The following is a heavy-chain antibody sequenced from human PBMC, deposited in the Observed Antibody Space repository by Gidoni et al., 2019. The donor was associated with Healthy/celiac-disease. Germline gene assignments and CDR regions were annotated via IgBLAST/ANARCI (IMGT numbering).Heavy chain of an antibody. V-gene: IGHV3-33*01. J-gene: IGHJ4*02. CDR1: GFTFSSYG. D-gene: IGHD4-17*01. Sequence: QVQLVESGGGVVQPGRSLRLSCAASGFTFSSYGMHWVRQAPGKGLGGVAVIWYDGSNKYYADSVKGLFTISRDNSKNTLYLQMNSLRAEDTAVYYCARDKDSGDYGIGYWGQGTLVTVSS. CDR2: IWYDGSNK. CDR3: ARDKDSGDYGIGY.